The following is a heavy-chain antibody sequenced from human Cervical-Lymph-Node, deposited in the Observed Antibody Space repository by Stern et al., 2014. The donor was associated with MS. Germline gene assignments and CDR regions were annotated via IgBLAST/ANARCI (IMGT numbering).Heavy chain of an antibody. CDR2: ISWNSDNI. V-gene: IGHV3-9*01. Sequence: EVHLVESGGGLVQPGRSLRLSCAVSGLTFDDYAMHWVRQVPGKGLEWVSGISWNSDNIGYAESVKGRFTISRDNVKNSLYLQMNTLRPEDTAFYYCVKDGSSSLTGGVFGIWGQGTMVTVSS. J-gene: IGHJ3*02. CDR3: VKDGSSSLTGGVFGI. D-gene: IGHD6-13*01. CDR1: GLTFDDYA.